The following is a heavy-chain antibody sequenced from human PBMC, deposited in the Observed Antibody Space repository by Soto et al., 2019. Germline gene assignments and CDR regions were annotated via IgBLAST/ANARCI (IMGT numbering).Heavy chain of an antibody. CDR2: IYHSGST. D-gene: IGHD1-26*01. CDR3: ARMVGATLVDF. Sequence: QVQLQESGPGLVRPSGTLSLTCAVSGASISSTTSGNWWSWVRQPPGKGLEWIGEIYHSGSTNYNPSLNGRVPMSVDKSKFQFSLMLSSVIAAGTAVYYCARMVGATLVDFWGQGTLVTVSS. V-gene: IGHV4-4*02. CDR1: GASISSTTSGNW. J-gene: IGHJ4*02.